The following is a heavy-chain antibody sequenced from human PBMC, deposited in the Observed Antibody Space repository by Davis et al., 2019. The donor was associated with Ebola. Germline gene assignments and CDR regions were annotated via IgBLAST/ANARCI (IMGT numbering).Heavy chain of an antibody. CDR2: IFNSGTA. V-gene: IGHV4-4*07. CDR3: ARDYWGSLDY. D-gene: IGHD7-27*01. J-gene: IGHJ4*02. CDR1: GGSISGYQ. Sequence: PSETLSLTCTVSGGSISGYQWAWVRQPPGKGLEYVGLIFNSGTAIYNSALKSRVTISLDASSNQFSLRLISVTAEDTAVYFCARDYWGSLDYWGQGTPVTVSS.